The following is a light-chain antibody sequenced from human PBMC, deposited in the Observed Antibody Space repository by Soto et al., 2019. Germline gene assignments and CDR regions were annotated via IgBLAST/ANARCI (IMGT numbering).Light chain of an antibody. CDR2: GAS. J-gene: IGKJ1*01. Sequence: ETVLTQSPGTLSLSPGERATLSCRASQTIRSNYLAWYRQTPGQAPRLLIYGASNRATGIADRCSGSGSGTDFTLIISRLEPEDFALYYCHQYGSSPWTFGQGTKVEIK. CDR1: QTIRSNY. V-gene: IGKV3-20*01. CDR3: HQYGSSPWT.